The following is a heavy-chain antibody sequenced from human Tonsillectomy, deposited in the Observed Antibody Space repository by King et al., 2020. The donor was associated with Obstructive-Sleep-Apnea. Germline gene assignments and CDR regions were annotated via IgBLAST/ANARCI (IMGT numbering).Heavy chain of an antibody. Sequence: VQLQQWGAGLLKPSETLSLTCAVYGGSFSGYYWSWIRQPPGKGLEWIGEINHRVSNNYNTSRKSRFNISVDTSKNQFSLKLRPVTAADTAVYYCATSSSWYSYDYWGQGTLVTVSS. D-gene: IGHD6-13*01. CDR3: ATSSSWYSYDY. J-gene: IGHJ4*02. CDR2: INHRVSN. V-gene: IGHV4-34*01. CDR1: GGSFSGYY.